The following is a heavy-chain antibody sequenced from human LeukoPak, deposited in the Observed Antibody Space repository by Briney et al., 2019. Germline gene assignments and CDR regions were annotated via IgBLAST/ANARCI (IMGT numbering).Heavy chain of an antibody. CDR2: ISSSSYI. J-gene: IGHJ4*02. Sequence: PGGSLRLSCAASGFTFSSYSMNWVRQAPGKGLEWVSSISSSSYIYYADSVKGRFTISRDNAKNSLYLQMNSLRAEDTAVYYCAKSRGSGLFDYWGQGTLVTVAS. V-gene: IGHV3-21*04. CDR3: AKSRGSGLFDY. CDR1: GFTFSSYS. D-gene: IGHD3-10*01.